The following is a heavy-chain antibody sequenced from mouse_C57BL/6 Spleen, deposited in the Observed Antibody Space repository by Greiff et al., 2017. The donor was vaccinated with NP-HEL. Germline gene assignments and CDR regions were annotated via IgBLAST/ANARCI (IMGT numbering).Heavy chain of an antibody. V-gene: IGHV1-22*01. CDR3: ARPHYYGSRGFDY. Sequence: VQLQQSGPELVKPGASVKMSCKASGYTFTDYNMHWVKQSHGKSLEWIGYINPNNGGTSYNQKFKGKATLTVNKSSSTAYMELRSLTSEDSAVYYCARPHYYGSRGFDYWGQGTPLTVSA. D-gene: IGHD1-1*01. J-gene: IGHJ3*01. CDR2: INPNNGGT. CDR1: GYTFTDYN.